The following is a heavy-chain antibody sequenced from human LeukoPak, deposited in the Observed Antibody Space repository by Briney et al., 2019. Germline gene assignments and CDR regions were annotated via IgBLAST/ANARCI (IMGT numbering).Heavy chain of an antibody. CDR2: IKQDGSEK. CDR1: GFTFSIYL. J-gene: IGHJ4*02. CDR3: ALARSLDY. Sequence: GGPLRLSCAASGFTFSIYLMTCVRQAPGKGREWVANIKQDGSEKYYVDSVKGRLTTSRDNAQNSLYLQMNSLRVEDAAVYYCALARSLDYWGQGILVTVSS. V-gene: IGHV3-7*03.